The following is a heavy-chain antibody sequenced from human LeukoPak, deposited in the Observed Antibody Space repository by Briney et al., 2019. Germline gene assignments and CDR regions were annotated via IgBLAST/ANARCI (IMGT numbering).Heavy chain of an antibody. CDR1: GFTFGDYA. CDR3: TRVSLVAASVFFDY. D-gene: IGHD2-15*01. J-gene: IGHJ4*02. CDR2: IRTKAYGGTT. Sequence: GGSLRLSCTASGFTFGDYAMSWVRQAPGKGLEWVSFIRTKAYGGTTEYAASVKGRFTISRDDSKSIAYLQMNSLKTEDTAVYYCTRVSLVAASVFFDYWGQGTLVTVSS. V-gene: IGHV3-49*04.